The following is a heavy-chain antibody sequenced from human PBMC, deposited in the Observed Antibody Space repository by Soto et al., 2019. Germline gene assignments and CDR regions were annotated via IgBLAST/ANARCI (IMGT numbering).Heavy chain of an antibody. CDR2: ISSSSSYI. V-gene: IGHV3-21*01. J-gene: IGHJ3*02. CDR3: ARELWFGELTPNDAFDI. D-gene: IGHD3-10*01. CDR1: GFTFSSYS. Sequence: EVQLVESGGGLVKPGGSLRLSCAASGFTFSSYSMNWVRQAPGKGLEWVSSISSSSSYIYYADSVKGRFTISRDNAKNSLYLQMNSLRAEDTAVYYCARELWFGELTPNDAFDIWGQGTMVTVSS.